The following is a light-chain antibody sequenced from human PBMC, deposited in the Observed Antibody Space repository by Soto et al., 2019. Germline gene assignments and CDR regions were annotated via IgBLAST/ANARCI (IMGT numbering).Light chain of an antibody. V-gene: IGKV1-5*03. J-gene: IGKJ3*01. Sequence: DIQMTQSPSTLSGSVGDRVTITCRASQSISSWLAWYQQKPGKAPKLLIYKASTLKSGVPSRFSGSGSGTEFTLTISSLQPDDFAVYYCQQRSDWPTFGPGTKVDVK. CDR2: KAS. CDR3: QQRSDWPT. CDR1: QSISSW.